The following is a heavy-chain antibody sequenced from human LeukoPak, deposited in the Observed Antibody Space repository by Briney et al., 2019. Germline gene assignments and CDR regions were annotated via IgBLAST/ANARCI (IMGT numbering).Heavy chain of an antibody. D-gene: IGHD3-22*01. V-gene: IGHV3-30-3*01. CDR2: ISYDGSNK. Sequence: GGSLRLSCAASGFTFSSYAMHWVRQAPGKGLEWVAVISYDGSNKYYADSVKGRFTISRDNSKNTLYLQMNSLRAEDAAVYYCARGKSDSSGYYFDYWGQGTLVTVSS. CDR3: ARGKSDSSGYYFDY. J-gene: IGHJ4*02. CDR1: GFTFSSYA.